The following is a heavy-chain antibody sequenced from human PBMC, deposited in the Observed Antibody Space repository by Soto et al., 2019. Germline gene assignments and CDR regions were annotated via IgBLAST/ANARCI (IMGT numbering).Heavy chain of an antibody. CDR1: GFTW. CDR2: INPDGTNA. J-gene: IGHJ4*02. CDR3: ASETGRGSGSYYFDY. V-gene: IGHV3-74*01. Sequence: GGSPRLSCAASGFTWMHWVRQAPGKGLVWVSRINPDGTNADYADSVRGRFIISRDNAKNTLFLQMNSLRAEDTAVYYCASETGRGSGSYYFDYWGQGSRVTVSS. D-gene: IGHD3-16*01.